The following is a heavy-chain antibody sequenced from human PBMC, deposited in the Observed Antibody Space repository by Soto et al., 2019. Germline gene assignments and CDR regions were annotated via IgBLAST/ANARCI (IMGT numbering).Heavy chain of an antibody. CDR1: DYTFTDYA. D-gene: IGHD3-3*01. J-gene: IGHJ2*01. CDR2: INAGNGDT. CDR3: ARSVTIFGVVSDTPFDL. V-gene: IGHV1-3*01. Sequence: QVELVQSGTEVKKPGASVKIPCKASDYTFTDYAIHWLRQAPGHRLEWMGWINAGNGDTKYSQRFQDRLTITRDTSANTAYMGLTNLTSEDTALYFCARSVTIFGVVSDTPFDLWGRGSLVSVSS.